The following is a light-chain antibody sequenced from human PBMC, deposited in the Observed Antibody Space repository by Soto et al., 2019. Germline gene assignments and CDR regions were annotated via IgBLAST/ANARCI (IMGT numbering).Light chain of an antibody. CDR2: DAS. V-gene: IGKV3-11*01. Sequence: EIVLTQSPATLSLSPGERSALSCRASQSVSTYLAWYHQKPGQAPRLLIYDASNRATGIPAMFSGSGSGTDFTLTISSVPSEDFAVYYCQQYGGSPTFGEGTRLEI. CDR1: QSVSTY. J-gene: IGKJ5*01. CDR3: QQYGGSPT.